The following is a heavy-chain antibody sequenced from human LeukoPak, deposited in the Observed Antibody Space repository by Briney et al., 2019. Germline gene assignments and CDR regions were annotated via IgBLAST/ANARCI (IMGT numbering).Heavy chain of an antibody. J-gene: IGHJ3*02. Sequence: PGWALRLSCVASVFTFNNYVMNSLRQAPGRGVEWVSHITGAGDMTYFADSVKGRFTMSRDNSRNTLYLQMNSLRAEDTAVYYCAKDSVAKDRVYGAFDIWGQGTMVSVSS. CDR2: ITGAGDMT. CDR3: AKDSVAKDRVYGAFDI. D-gene: IGHD3-10*01. CDR1: VFTFNNYV. V-gene: IGHV3-23*01.